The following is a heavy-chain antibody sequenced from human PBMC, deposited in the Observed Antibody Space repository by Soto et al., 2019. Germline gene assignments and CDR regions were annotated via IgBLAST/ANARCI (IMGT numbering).Heavy chain of an antibody. Sequence: SGTLSLSCTVSGGCIGRYYWRWIGQRPGKGLEWIGYIYYSGSTNYNPSLKSRVTISVDTSKNQFSLKLSSVTAADTAVYYCARASYSERYYDILTGYWPYYGMDVWGQGTTVT. J-gene: IGHJ6*02. CDR3: ARASYSERYYDILTGYWPYYGMDV. CDR2: IYYSGST. D-gene: IGHD3-9*01. CDR1: GGCIGRYY. V-gene: IGHV4-59*01.